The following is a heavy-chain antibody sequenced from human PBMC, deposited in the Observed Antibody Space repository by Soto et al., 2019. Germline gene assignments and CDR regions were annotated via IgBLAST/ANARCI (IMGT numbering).Heavy chain of an antibody. V-gene: IGHV4-59*08. CDR2: IYYSWST. Sequence: QVQLQESGPGLVKPSETLSLTCTVSGGSISSYYWSWIRQPPGKGLEWIGYIYYSWSTNYNHSLKSRVTISVATSKNQFSLKLSSVTAADAAVYYCARHTAGTDAFDIWGQGTMVTVSS. D-gene: IGHD6-13*01. CDR3: ARHTAGTDAFDI. J-gene: IGHJ3*02. CDR1: GGSISSYY.